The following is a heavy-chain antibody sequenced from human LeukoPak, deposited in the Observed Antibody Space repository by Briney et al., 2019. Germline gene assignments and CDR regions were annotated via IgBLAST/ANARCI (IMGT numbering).Heavy chain of an antibody. V-gene: IGHV1-18*04. Sequence: ASVKVSCKASGYTFTGYYMHWVRQAPGQGLEWMGWISAYNGNTNYAQKLQGRVTMTTDTSTSTAYMELRSLRSDDTAVYYCARMTLFYSSSWNFDYWGQGTLVTVSS. CDR1: GYTFTGYY. CDR3: ARMTLFYSSSWNFDY. D-gene: IGHD6-13*01. J-gene: IGHJ4*02. CDR2: ISAYNGNT.